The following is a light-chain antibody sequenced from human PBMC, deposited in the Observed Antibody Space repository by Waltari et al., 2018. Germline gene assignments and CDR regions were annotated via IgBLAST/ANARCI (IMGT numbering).Light chain of an antibody. CDR1: SSDVGRYDY. Sequence: SALPQPASVSGSPGQSISISCTGTSSDVGRYDYVSWYQQHPDKAPKLLIYAVTQRALGLSQRFSGSKSGYTASLTISGLQAEDEAEYYCLSYTTSDTYVFGSGTRVTVL. J-gene: IGLJ1*01. CDR2: AVT. CDR3: LSYTTSDTYV. V-gene: IGLV2-14*03.